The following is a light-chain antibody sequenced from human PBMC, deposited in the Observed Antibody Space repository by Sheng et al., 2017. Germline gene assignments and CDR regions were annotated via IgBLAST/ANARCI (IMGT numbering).Light chain of an antibody. CDR1: SSDVGGYNY. CDR3: SSFTRSTKFV. CDR2: DVY. J-gene: IGLJ1*01. Sequence: SALTQPPSASGSPGQSVTISCTGTSSDVGGYNYVAWFQQHPGKAPKVVIYDVYSRPSGVSNRFSGSKSGNMASLTISGLQAEDEADYYCSSFTRSTKFVFGAGTRVTVL. V-gene: IGLV2-14*03.